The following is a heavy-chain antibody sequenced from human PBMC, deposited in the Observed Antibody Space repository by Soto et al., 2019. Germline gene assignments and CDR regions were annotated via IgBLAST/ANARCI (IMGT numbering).Heavy chain of an antibody. V-gene: IGHV4-30-4*01. Sequence: SETLSLTCTVSGGSISSGDYYWSWIRQPPGKGKEWIGYIYYSGSTYYNPSLKSRVTISVDTSKYQFSLKLSSVTAADTVVYYCARAHDLNLFDGPYFDYWGQGTLVTVSS. CDR3: ARAHDLNLFDGPYFDY. D-gene: IGHD3-3*01. CDR1: GGSISSGDYY. CDR2: IYYSGST. J-gene: IGHJ4*02.